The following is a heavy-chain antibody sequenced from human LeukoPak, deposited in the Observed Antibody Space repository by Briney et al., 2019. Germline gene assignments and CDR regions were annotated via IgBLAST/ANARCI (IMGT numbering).Heavy chain of an antibody. Sequence: SETLSLTCAVYGGSFSGYYWSWIRQPPGKGLEWIGEINHSGSTNYNPSLKSRVTISVDTSKNQFSLKLSSVTAADTAVYYCARGPLDSSGYYYAFDYWGQGTLVTVSS. CDR3: ARGPLDSSGYYYAFDY. V-gene: IGHV4-34*01. D-gene: IGHD3-22*01. CDR1: GGSFSGYY. CDR2: INHSGST. J-gene: IGHJ4*02.